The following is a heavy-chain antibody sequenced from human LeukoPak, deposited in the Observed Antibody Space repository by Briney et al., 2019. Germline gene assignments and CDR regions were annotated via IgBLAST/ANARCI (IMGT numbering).Heavy chain of an antibody. CDR3: ARGLGVRQLREYSGYDFSVAAFFDY. J-gene: IGHJ4*02. D-gene: IGHD5-12*01. CDR1: GGSISSGGYY. V-gene: IGHV4-31*03. Sequence: PSETLSLTCTVSGGSISSGGYYWSWIRQHPGKGLEWIGYIYYSGSTYYNPSLKSRVTISVDTSKNQFSLKLSSVTAADTAVYYCARGLGVRQLREYSGYDFSVAAFFDYWGQGTLVTVSS. CDR2: IYYSGST.